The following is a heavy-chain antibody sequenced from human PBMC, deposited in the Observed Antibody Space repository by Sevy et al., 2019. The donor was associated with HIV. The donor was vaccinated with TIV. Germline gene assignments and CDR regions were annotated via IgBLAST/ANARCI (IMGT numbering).Heavy chain of an antibody. CDR2: IWYDGTNK. CDR3: ARESLAVAGIGYYFNY. CDR1: GFSISGYG. V-gene: IGHV3-33*01. J-gene: IGHJ4*02. Sequence: GGSLRLSCTASGFSISGYGMHWVRQVPGKGLEWVVIIWYDGTNKDYTHSVKGRFTITRDNSKNTLYLQMNSLRVEDTAVYYCARESLAVAGIGYYFNYWGQGTLVTVSS. D-gene: IGHD6-19*01.